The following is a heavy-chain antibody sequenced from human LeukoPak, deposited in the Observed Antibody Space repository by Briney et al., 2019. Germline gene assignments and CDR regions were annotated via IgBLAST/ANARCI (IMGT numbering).Heavy chain of an antibody. D-gene: IGHD5-18*01. CDR2: INPSGGST. Sequence: ASVKGSCTASGYTFTSYYMHWVRQAPGQGLEWMGIINPSGGSTSFAQKFQGRVTMTSDTSTSTVYMELSSLTSDDTAVYYCASREESGYSSELDYWGQGTLVTVSS. V-gene: IGHV1-46*01. CDR1: GYTFTSYY. CDR3: ASREESGYSSELDY. J-gene: IGHJ4*02.